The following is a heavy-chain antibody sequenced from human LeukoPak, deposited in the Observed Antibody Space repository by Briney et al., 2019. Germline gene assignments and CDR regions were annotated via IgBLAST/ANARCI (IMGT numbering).Heavy chain of an antibody. J-gene: IGHJ4*02. V-gene: IGHV3-53*01. CDR1: GFTVSSNY. Sequence: PGGSLRLSCAASGFTVSSNYMSWVRQSPGKGLEWVSVVYSRGSTYYVDSVKGRFTISRDNSKNTLYLQMNSLRAEDTAVYYCATTYCSSTSCYPYYFDYWGQGTLVTVSS. CDR2: VYSRGST. CDR3: ATTYCSSTSCYPYYFDY. D-gene: IGHD2-2*01.